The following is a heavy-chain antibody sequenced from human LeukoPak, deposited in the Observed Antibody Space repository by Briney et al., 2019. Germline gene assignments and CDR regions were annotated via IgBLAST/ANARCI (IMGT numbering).Heavy chain of an antibody. V-gene: IGHV1-46*01. CDR2: INPSGGST. CDR1: GYTFTSYY. J-gene: IGHJ3*02. Sequence: GASVKVSCKASGYTFTSYYMHWVRQAPGQGLGWMGIINPSGGSTSYAQKFQGRVTMTRDMSTSTVYMELSSLKASDTAMYYCATRPIVSDAFDIWGQGTMVTVSS. CDR3: ATRPIVSDAFDI. D-gene: IGHD1-26*01.